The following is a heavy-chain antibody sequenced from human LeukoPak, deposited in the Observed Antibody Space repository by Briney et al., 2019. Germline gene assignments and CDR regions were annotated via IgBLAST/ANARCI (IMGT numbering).Heavy chain of an antibody. CDR3: ARRTLSAIDY. CDR2: IYHSGST. V-gene: IGHV4-38-2*01. D-gene: IGHD2/OR15-2a*01. J-gene: IGHJ4*02. CDR1: GYSISSGYY. Sequence: SETLSLTCAVSGYSISSGYYWGRIRQPPGKGLEWIGSIYHSGSTYYNPSLKSRVTISVDTSKNQFSLKLSSVTAADTAVYYCARRTLSAIDYWGQGTLVTVSS.